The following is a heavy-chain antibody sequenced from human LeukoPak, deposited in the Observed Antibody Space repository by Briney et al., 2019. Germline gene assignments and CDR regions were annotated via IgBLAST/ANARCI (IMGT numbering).Heavy chain of an antibody. J-gene: IGHJ4*02. D-gene: IGHD3-3*01. CDR2: ISGSGGST. CDR1: GFTFSSYA. Sequence: GGSLILSCAASGFTFSSYAMSWVRQAPGKGLEWVSAISGSGGSTYYADSVKGRFTISRDNSKNTLYLQMSSLRAEDTAVYYCARGDFWSGDYWGQGTLVTVSS. CDR3: ARGDFWSGDY. V-gene: IGHV3-23*01.